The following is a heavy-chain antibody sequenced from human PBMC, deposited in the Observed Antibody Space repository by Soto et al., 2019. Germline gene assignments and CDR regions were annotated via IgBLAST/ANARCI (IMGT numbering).Heavy chain of an antibody. D-gene: IGHD6-13*01. V-gene: IGHV4-59*01. Sequence: SETLSLSCTVSGGSISSNYWTWIRQPPGKGLEWIGYVYNSGSTNYNPSLKSRVTISEDTSKSQFSLKVNSMTAADTAVYYCARYRREAVAGYTLDNWGQGILVTVSS. CDR2: VYNSGST. CDR1: GGSISSNY. CDR3: ARYRREAVAGYTLDN. J-gene: IGHJ4*02.